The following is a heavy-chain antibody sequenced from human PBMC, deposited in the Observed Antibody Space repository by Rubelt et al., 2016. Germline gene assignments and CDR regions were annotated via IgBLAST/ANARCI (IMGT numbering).Heavy chain of an antibody. D-gene: IGHD6-6*01. J-gene: IGHJ4*02. CDR3: TTDGDSSSSGWTT. V-gene: IGHV3-15*01. Sequence: EVQLVESGGGLVKPGGSLRLSCAASGFTFSNAWMSWVRQAPGKGLEWVGRIKSQTDGGTTDYAAPVKGRFTISREDSKNTLDLQMNSLKTEATAVYYCTTDGDSSSSGWTTWGQGTLVTVSS. CDR1: GFTFSNAW. CDR2: IKSQTDGGTT.